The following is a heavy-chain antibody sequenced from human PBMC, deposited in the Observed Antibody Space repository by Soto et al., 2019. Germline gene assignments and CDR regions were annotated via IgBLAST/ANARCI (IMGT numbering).Heavy chain of an antibody. J-gene: IGHJ4*02. CDR3: ARAAMGGSSWPFDS. V-gene: IGHV4-4*02. CDR2: IYHSGST. CDR1: GGSISSSNW. D-gene: IGHD6-13*01. Sequence: QVQLQESGPGLVKPSGTLSLTCAVSGGSISSSNWWSWVRQPPGKGLEWIGEIYHSGSTNYNPSLQRRGTISVDKAKNQFSLKLSYVTAADTAVYSCARAAMGGSSWPFDSWGQGTLVTVSS.